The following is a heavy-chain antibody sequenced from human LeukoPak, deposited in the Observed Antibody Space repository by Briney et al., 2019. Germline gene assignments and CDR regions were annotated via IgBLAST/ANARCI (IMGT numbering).Heavy chain of an antibody. CDR1: GGSISSSSYY. Sequence: SETLSLTCTVSGGSISSSSYYWGWIRQPPGKGLEWIGSIYYSGSTYYNPSLKSRVTISVDTSKNQFSLKLSSVTAADTAVYYCARAYDFWSGPGGYWGQGTLVTVSS. CDR2: IYYSGST. D-gene: IGHD3-3*01. J-gene: IGHJ4*02. CDR3: ARAYDFWSGPGGY. V-gene: IGHV4-39*01.